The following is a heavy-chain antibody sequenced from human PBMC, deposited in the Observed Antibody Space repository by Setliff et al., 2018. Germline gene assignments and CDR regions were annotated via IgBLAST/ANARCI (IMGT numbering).Heavy chain of an antibody. Sequence: SETLSLTCTVSGGSISSYYWSWIRQPPGQGLEWIGSVYYGAGTYYNPSLESRVTMSLDASKNQFSLKLSSVTAADTAGYYCASAQLDYHFWSGYYTPLPNFDYWGQGTLVTVSS. J-gene: IGHJ4*02. D-gene: IGHD3-3*01. CDR2: VYYGAGT. CDR3: ASAQLDYHFWSGYYTPLPNFDY. CDR1: GGSISSYY. V-gene: IGHV4-59*01.